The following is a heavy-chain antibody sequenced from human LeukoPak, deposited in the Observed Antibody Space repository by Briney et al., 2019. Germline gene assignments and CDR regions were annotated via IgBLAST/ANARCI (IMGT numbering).Heavy chain of an antibody. D-gene: IGHD3/OR15-3a*01. V-gene: IGHV3-21*01. CDR2: ISSSSSYI. CDR3: ARGGRDWLFDY. CDR1: GFTFSSYS. Sequence: GGSLRLSCAASGFTFSSYSMNWVRQAPGKGLEWVSSISSSSSYIYYADSVKGRFTISRDNAKNSLNLQMNSLRAEDTAVYYCARGGRDWLFDYWGQGTLVTVSS. J-gene: IGHJ4*02.